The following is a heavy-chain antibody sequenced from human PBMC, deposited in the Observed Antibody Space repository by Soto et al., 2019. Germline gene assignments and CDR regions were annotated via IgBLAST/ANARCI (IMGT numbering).Heavy chain of an antibody. V-gene: IGHV3-53*01. CDR2: SYSGGNT. Sequence: EMQVVESGGGLMQPGGSLRLSCAASGFTVSSNYMSWFSQAPGKGLEWVSSSYSGGNTYYADSVKGRFTISRDNFKNTLYLQMNTLRAEDTAVYYCARGYGAGSYFSDYWGHGTLVTVSS. D-gene: IGHD3-10*01. J-gene: IGHJ4*01. CDR3: ARGYGAGSYFSDY. CDR1: GFTVSSNY.